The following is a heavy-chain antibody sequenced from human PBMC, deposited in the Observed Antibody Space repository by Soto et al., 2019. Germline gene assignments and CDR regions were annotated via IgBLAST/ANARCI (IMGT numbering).Heavy chain of an antibody. CDR3: ARHPLSMQQLVPHCYVMDV. CDR1: GYSFTSYW. V-gene: IGHV5-10-1*01. CDR2: IDPSDSYT. D-gene: IGHD6-6*01. Sequence: GESMKISCKGAGYSFTSYWISWVRQMPGKGLEWMGRIDPSDSYTNYSPSFQGHVTISADKSISTAYLQWSSLKASDTAMYYGARHPLSMQQLVPHCYVMDVWGQGTTVTVSS. J-gene: IGHJ6*02.